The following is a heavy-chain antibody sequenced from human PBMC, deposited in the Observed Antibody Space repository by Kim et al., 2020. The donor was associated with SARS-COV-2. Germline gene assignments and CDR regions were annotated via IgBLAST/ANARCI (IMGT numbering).Heavy chain of an antibody. J-gene: IGHJ4*02. Sequence: SETLSLTCTVSGGSISSSSYYWGWIRQPPGKGLEWIGSIYYSGSTYYNPSLKSRVTISVDTSKNQFSLKLSSVTAADTAVYYCARDPITIFGVSDYWGQGTLVTVSS. D-gene: IGHD3-3*01. CDR1: GGSISSSSYY. CDR2: IYYSGST. CDR3: ARDPITIFGVSDY. V-gene: IGHV4-39*07.